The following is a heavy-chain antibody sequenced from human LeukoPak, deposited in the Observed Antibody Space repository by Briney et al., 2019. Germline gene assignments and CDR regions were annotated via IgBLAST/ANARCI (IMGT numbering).Heavy chain of an antibody. D-gene: IGHD3-22*01. CDR3: ARSYLRTYYYDSSGYYPPTEIGY. J-gene: IGHJ4*02. V-gene: IGHV3-20*04. CDR1: GFTFDDYG. CDR2: INWNGGST. Sequence: GGSLRLSCAASGFTFDDYGMSWVRQAPGKGLEWVSGINWNGGSTGYADSVKGRFTISRDNAKNSLYLQMNSLRAEDTALYYCARSYLRTYYYDSSGYYPPTEIGYWGQGTLVTVSS.